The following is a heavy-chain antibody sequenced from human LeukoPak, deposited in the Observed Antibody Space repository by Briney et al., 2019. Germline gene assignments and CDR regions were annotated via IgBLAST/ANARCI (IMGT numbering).Heavy chain of an antibody. J-gene: IGHJ3*02. D-gene: IGHD1-26*01. Sequence: RVASVKVSCKASGYTFIGYYLHWVRQAPAQGPEWMGHINPNSGGADYAHKFQGRVTITRDTPSSTVYMELSRLRSEDTAVYYCARDSPIVGTFYAVDIWGQGTMVTVSP. CDR1: GYTFIGYY. CDR3: ARDSPIVGTFYAVDI. CDR2: INPNSGGA. V-gene: IGHV1-2*06.